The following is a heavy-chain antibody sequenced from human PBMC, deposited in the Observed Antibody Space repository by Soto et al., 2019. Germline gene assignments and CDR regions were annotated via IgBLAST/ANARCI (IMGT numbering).Heavy chain of an antibody. CDR1: GGSFSGYY. J-gene: IGHJ4*02. Sequence: QVQLQQWGAGLLKPSETLSLTCAVYGGSFSGYYWSWIRQPPGKGLEWIGEINHTGSTNYNPSLKSRVTLSADTSKNQFSLKLSSVTAADTAVYYCARTMESTVTYYFDYWGQGTLVTVSS. CDR3: ARTMESTVTYYFDY. CDR2: INHTGST. D-gene: IGHD4-17*01. V-gene: IGHV4-34*01.